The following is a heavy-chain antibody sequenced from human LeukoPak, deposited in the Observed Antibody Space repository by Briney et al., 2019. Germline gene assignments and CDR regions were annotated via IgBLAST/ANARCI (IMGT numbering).Heavy chain of an antibody. V-gene: IGHV4-4*07. J-gene: IGHJ4*02. D-gene: IGHD3-10*01. CDR1: GGSISSYF. CDR3: ARDGADVYGRAFDY. CDR2: IHASGTT. Sequence: SKTLSLTCNVSGGSISSYFWTWIRQPAGKGLEWIGRIHASGTTNYNSSLKSRVSMSVDTSKNQFSLKLTSVTAADTAVYFCARDGADVYGRAFDYWGQGTLVSVSS.